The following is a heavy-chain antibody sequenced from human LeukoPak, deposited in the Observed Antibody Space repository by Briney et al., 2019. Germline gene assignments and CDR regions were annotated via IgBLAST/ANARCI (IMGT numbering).Heavy chain of an antibody. V-gene: IGHV4-39*07. D-gene: IGHD6-25*01. Sequence: SETLSLTCTVSGGSISGSSYYWGWIRQPPGKGLEWIGGIYYSGSTYYNPSLKSRVTISVDTSKNQFSLKLSSVTAADTAVYYCASEMRLRRDAFDIWGQGTMVTVSS. CDR3: ASEMRLRRDAFDI. CDR1: GGSISGSSYY. CDR2: IYYSGST. J-gene: IGHJ3*02.